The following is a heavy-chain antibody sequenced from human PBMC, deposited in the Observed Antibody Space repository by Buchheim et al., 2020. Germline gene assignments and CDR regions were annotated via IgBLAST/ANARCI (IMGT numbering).Heavy chain of an antibody. CDR3: VSWPSTGVTPRTNY. V-gene: IGHV3-23*01. J-gene: IGHJ4*02. D-gene: IGHD1-14*01. CDR2: ISGSGGST. Sequence: EVQLLESGGGLVQPGGSLRLSCAASGFTFSSYAMSWVRQAPGKGLEWVSAISGSGGSTYYADSVKGRFTISRDNVENSMHLQMNSLRAEDSAVYYCVSWPSTGVTPRTNYWGQGTL. CDR1: GFTFSSYA.